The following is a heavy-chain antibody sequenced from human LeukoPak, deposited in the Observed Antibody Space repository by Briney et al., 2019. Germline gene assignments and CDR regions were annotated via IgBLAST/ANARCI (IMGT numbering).Heavy chain of an antibody. D-gene: IGHD2-15*01. CDR1: GFTFSSYA. Sequence: GGSLRLSCAASGFTFSSYAMNWVRQAPGKGLEWVSYISSSSSTIYYADSVKGRFTISRDNAKNSLYLQMNSLRAEDTAVYYCSVLGEKDYFDYWGQGTLVTVSS. CDR3: SVLGEKDYFDY. CDR2: ISSSSSTI. J-gene: IGHJ4*02. V-gene: IGHV3-48*01.